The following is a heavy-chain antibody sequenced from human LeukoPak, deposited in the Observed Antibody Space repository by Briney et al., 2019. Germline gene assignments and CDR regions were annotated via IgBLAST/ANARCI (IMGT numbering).Heavy chain of an antibody. CDR3: ARSRRGLGYCSSTSCYYYYYMDV. D-gene: IGHD2-2*01. CDR1: GGHICSGSDY. J-gene: IGHJ6*03. V-gene: IGHV4-61*02. CDR2: IYKSGST. Sequence: TLSHTCTVSGGHICSGSDYWSWIRRPAGEVLEWFGCIYKSGSTPYNPSLKSRVTISVDTSKNQFSLKLSSVTAADTAVYYCARSRRGLGYCSSTSCYYYYYMDVWGKGTTVTVSS.